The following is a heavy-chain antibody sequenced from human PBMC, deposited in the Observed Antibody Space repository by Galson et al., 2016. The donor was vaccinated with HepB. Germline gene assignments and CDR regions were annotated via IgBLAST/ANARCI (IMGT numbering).Heavy chain of an antibody. D-gene: IGHD3-10*01. V-gene: IGHV3-23*01. CDR2: ISGGGGST. J-gene: IGHJ4*02. CDR3: AKDCRSGELFF. CDR1: GFAFSGYD. Sequence: SLRLSCAASGFAFSGYDMSWVRQVPGRGLEWVSSISGGGGSTNYADSVRGRFTISRDNSKNTLFLQMNSLSAEDTAVYYCAKDCRSGELFFWGQGTLVTVSS.